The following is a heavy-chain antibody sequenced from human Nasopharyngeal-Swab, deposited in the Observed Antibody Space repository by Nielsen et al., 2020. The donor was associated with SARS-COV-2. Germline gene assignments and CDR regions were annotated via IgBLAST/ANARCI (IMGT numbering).Heavy chain of an antibody. D-gene: IGHD1-14*01. Sequence: SETLSLTCAVSGYSISSGYYWGWIRQPPGKGLEWIGSIYHSGSTYYNPSLKSRVTISVDTSKNQFSLKLSSVTAADTAVYYCASPDESGYWGQGTLVTVSS. CDR1: GYSISSGYY. CDR3: ASPDESGY. J-gene: IGHJ4*02. CDR2: IYHSGST. V-gene: IGHV4-38-2*01.